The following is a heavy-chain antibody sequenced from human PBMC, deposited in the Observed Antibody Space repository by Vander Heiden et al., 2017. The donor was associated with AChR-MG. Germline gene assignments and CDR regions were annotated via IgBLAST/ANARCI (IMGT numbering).Heavy chain of an antibody. D-gene: IGHD3-10*01. CDR2: ISSNGGTT. CDR1: GFTFSNFA. CDR3: ANVGVLTVTRGDRL. V-gene: IGHV3-23*01. J-gene: IGHJ3*01. Sequence: EVQLLESGGGLVQPGGSLRLSCAAPGFTFSNFAMTWVRQAPGKGLEWVSSISSNGGTTYYGDSVKGRFTISRDNSNYTLYLHMNSLRAEDTAIYYCANVGVLTVTRGDRLWGQGTMVTVSS.